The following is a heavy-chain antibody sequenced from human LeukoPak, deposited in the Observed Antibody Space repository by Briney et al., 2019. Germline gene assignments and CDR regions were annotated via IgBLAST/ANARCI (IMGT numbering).Heavy chain of an antibody. J-gene: IGHJ4*02. CDR2: IYYSGST. Sequence: SDTLSLTCAVYGGSFSGYYWSWLRQPPGKGLAGIGYIYYSGSTNYNPSLKSRVTISVDTSKNQFSLKLSSVTAADTAVYYCARGRRWLQSIDYWGQGTLVTVSS. CDR1: GGSFSGYY. CDR3: ARGRRWLQSIDY. D-gene: IGHD5-24*01. V-gene: IGHV4-59*07.